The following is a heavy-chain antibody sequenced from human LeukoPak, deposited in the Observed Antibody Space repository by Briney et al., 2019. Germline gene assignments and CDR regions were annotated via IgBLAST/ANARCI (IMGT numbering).Heavy chain of an antibody. CDR2: ISSDESDK. J-gene: IGHJ6*02. CDR1: GFTFSRHW. V-gene: IGHV3-30-3*01. Sequence: GGSLRLSCAASGFTFSRHWMSWVRQAPGKGLEWVAFISSDESDKYYADSVKGRFTISRDNSKNTLYLQMNSLRAEDTAVYYCARDISGWYSGGYFRMDVWGQGTTVTVSS. D-gene: IGHD6-19*01. CDR3: ARDISGWYSGGYFRMDV.